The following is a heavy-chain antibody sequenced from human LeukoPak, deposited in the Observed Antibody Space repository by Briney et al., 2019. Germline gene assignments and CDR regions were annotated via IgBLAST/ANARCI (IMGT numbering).Heavy chain of an antibody. Sequence: SETLSLTCTVSGYSISSGYYWGWIRQPPGQGLEWIGSIYHSGSTYYNPSLKSRVTISVDTSKNQFSLKLSSVTAADTAVYYCARVGAAAAPAYFDYWGQGTLVTVSS. CDR1: GYSISSGYY. D-gene: IGHD6-13*01. V-gene: IGHV4-38-2*02. CDR3: ARVGAAAAPAYFDY. J-gene: IGHJ4*02. CDR2: IYHSGST.